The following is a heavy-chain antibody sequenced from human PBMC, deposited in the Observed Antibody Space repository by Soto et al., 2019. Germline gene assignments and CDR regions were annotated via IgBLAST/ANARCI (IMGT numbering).Heavy chain of an antibody. Sequence: EVQLLESGGDSVHPGGSPRLSCAVSGFTFMSYAMSWVRQAPGKGLEWVSGISGGSVSSTFYADSVKGRFTISRDNSKNTLYLQMNSLRAEDTAIYYCAKDPQQMAPQTWLEYWGPGTLVTVSS. J-gene: IGHJ1*01. D-gene: IGHD1-1*01. V-gene: IGHV3-23*01. CDR3: AKDPQQMAPQTWLEY. CDR1: GFTFMSYA. CDR2: ISGGSVSST.